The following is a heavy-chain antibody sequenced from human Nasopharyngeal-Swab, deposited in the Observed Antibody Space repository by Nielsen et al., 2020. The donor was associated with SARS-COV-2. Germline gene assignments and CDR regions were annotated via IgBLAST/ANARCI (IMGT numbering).Heavy chain of an antibody. CDR2: IYPGDSDT. CDR3: ARRPSAYCSGGSCYSPNSDYYYGMDV. J-gene: IGHJ6*02. D-gene: IGHD2-15*01. V-gene: IGHV5-51*01. Sequence: KVSCKGSGYSFTSYWIGWVRQMPGKGLEGMGIIYPGDSDTRYSPSFQGQVTISADKSISTAYLQWSSLKASDTAMYYCARRPSAYCSGGSCYSPNSDYYYGMDVWGQGTTVTVSS. CDR1: GYSFTSYW.